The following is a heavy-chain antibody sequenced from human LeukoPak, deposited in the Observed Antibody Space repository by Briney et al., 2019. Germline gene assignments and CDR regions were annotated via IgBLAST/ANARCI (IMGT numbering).Heavy chain of an antibody. CDR2: ISAYNGNT. D-gene: IGHD2-15*01. CDR1: GYTFTSYG. Sequence: GASVKVSCKASGYTFTSYGISWVRQAPGQGLEWMGWISAYNGNTNYAQKLQGRVTMTTDTSTSTAYMELRSLRSDDTAVYYCARDPRPGRSGATPKIGWFDPWGQGTLVTVSS. CDR3: ARDPRPGRSGATPKIGWFDP. J-gene: IGHJ5*02. V-gene: IGHV1-18*01.